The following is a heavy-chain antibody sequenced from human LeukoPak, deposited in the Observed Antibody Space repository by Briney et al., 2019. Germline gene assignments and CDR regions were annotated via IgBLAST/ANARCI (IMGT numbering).Heavy chain of an antibody. Sequence: PGGSLRLSCAASGFTFSSYAMSWVRQAPGKGLEWVSAISGSGGSTYYADSVKGRFTISRDNSKNTLYLQMNSLRAEDTAVYYCASHRAYTSGWYYFDYWGQGTLVTVSS. CDR1: GFTFSSYA. J-gene: IGHJ4*02. D-gene: IGHD6-19*01. CDR3: ASHRAYTSGWYYFDY. V-gene: IGHV3-23*01. CDR2: ISGSGGST.